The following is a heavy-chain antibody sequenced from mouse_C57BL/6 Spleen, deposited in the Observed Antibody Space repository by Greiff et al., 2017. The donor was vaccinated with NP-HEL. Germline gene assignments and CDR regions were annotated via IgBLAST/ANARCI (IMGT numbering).Heavy chain of an antibody. CDR2: ISSGSSTI. CDR1: GFTFSDYG. D-gene: IGHD3-3*01. Sequence: EVQVVESGGGLVKPGGSLKLSCAASGFTFSDYGMHWVRQAPEKGLEWVAYISSGSSTIFYADTVKGRFTISRDNAKHTLFLQLTSLRSEDTAMYYCARRDSPYYVDYWGQGTTLTVAS. V-gene: IGHV5-17*01. CDR3: ARRDSPYYVDY. J-gene: IGHJ2*01.